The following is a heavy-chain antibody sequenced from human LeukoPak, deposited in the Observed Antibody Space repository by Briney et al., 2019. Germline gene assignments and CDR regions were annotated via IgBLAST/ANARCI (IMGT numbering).Heavy chain of an antibody. V-gene: IGHV1-24*01. CDR1: GYTLTELS. CDR2: FDPEDGET. CDR3: ARDRGGYGGPRAFDY. J-gene: IGHJ4*02. D-gene: IGHD4-23*01. Sequence: ASVKVSCKVSGYTLTELSMHWVRQAPGKGLEWMGGFDPEDGETIYAQKFQGRVTMTTDTSTSTAYMELRSLRSDDTAVYYCARDRGGYGGPRAFDYWGQGTLVTVSS.